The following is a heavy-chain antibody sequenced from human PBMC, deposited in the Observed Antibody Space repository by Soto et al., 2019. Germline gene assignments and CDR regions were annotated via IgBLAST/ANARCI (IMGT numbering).Heavy chain of an antibody. V-gene: IGHV2-5*02. CDR1: GLSLSTSGVG. CDR3: AQSIAARPVLGAYDI. J-gene: IGHJ3*02. CDR2: IYWDDDK. D-gene: IGHD6-6*01. Sequence: QITLKESGPTLVKPTQTLTLTCTFSGLSLSTSGVGVGWIRKPPGKALEWLAVIYWDDDKRYSPTLKSRLTITYATSKIQVVLPTTNIDSVDAATYYCAQSIAARPVLGAYDIWGQGTMVTVSS.